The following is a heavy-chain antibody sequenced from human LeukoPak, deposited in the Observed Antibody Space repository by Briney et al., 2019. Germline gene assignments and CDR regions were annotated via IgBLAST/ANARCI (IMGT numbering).Heavy chain of an antibody. CDR2: ISSSSTSI. J-gene: IGHJ4*02. CDR1: GFIFSSYS. CDR3: ARHLSSGGNY. D-gene: IGHD6-19*01. Sequence: GGSLRLSCAASGFIFSSYSMNWVRQRPGKGLEWVSYISSSSTSIYYADPVKGRFTISRDNAKNSLSLQMNSLRDEDTAVYYCARHLSSGGNYWGQGTLVTVSS. V-gene: IGHV3-48*02.